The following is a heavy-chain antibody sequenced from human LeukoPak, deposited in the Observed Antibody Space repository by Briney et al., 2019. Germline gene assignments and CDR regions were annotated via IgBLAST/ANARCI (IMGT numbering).Heavy chain of an antibody. D-gene: IGHD1-1*01. Sequence: PGGSLRLSCAASGFTFNTYAMTWVRQAPGKGLEWVSAISSGGGSTYYAESVKGRFTISRDNSKNILYLQVNSLRAEDTAVYYCAKAPVTIYYYYYGMDVWGQGTTVTVSS. CDR2: ISSGGGST. CDR1: GFTFNTYA. CDR3: AKAPVTIYYYYYGMDV. V-gene: IGHV3-23*01. J-gene: IGHJ6*02.